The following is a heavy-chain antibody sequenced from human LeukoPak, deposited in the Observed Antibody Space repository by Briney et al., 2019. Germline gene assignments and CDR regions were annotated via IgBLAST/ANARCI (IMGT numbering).Heavy chain of an antibody. CDR2: IYPGDSDT. J-gene: IGHJ6*03. CDR1: GYSFTSYW. Sequence: GESLKISCKGSGYSFTSYWIGWVRQMPGKGLEWMGIIYPGDSDTRYSPSFQGQVTISADKSISTAYLQWSSLKASDTAMYYGARLNSFIAARKYYYYYYMDVWGKGTTVTVSS. D-gene: IGHD6-6*01. V-gene: IGHV5-51*03. CDR3: ARLNSFIAARKYYYYYYMDV.